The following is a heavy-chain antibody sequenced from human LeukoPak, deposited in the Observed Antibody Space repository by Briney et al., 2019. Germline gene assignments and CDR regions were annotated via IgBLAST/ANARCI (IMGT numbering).Heavy chain of an antibody. J-gene: IGHJ4*02. D-gene: IGHD3-22*01. V-gene: IGHV4-4*07. CDR2: FYSGRSA. CDR1: GGSISSYY. Sequence: SETLSLTCTVSGGSISSYYWNWIRQPAGKGLEWIGRFYSGRSANYNPSLKSRVTMSVDTSKNQFSLKLSSVTAADTAVYYCARDTTYYYDSSGYGTFDYWGQGTLVTVSS. CDR3: ARDTTYYYDSSGYGTFDY.